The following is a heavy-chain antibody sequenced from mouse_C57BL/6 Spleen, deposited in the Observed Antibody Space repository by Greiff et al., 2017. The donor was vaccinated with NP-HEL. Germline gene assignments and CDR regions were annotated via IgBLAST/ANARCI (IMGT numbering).Heavy chain of an antibody. CDR3: TRGELAY. J-gene: IGHJ3*01. V-gene: IGHV1-15*01. CDR2: IDPETGGT. CDR1: GYTFTGYE. Sequence: QVQLQQSGAELVRPGASVTLSCKASGYTFTGYEMHWVKQTPVHGLEWIGAIDPETGGTAYNQKFKGKAILTADKSSSTAYMELRSLTSEDSAVYYCTRGELAYWGQGTLVTVSA.